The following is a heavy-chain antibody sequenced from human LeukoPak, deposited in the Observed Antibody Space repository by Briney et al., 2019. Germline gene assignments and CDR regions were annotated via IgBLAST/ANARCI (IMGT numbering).Heavy chain of an antibody. CDR1: NGSISSSTYY. J-gene: IGHJ4*02. V-gene: IGHV4-39*01. Sequence: SETLSLTCTVSNGSISSSTYYWDWIRQPPGKGLEWIGSIYYTGSTYYNPSLKSRVTISVGTSKNQFSLKLSSVTAADTAMYYCARLFSYYDNDGHVAYWGQGTLVTVSS. D-gene: IGHD3-22*01. CDR2: IYYTGST. CDR3: ARLFSYYDNDGHVAY.